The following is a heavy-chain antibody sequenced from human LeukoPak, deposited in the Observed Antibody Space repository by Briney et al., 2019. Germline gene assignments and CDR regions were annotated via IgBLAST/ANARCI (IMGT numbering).Heavy chain of an antibody. J-gene: IGHJ6*02. D-gene: IGHD6-13*01. CDR2: VYYRGST. CDR1: GGSISSYF. CDR3: ARDMTRAVPIPGTYYYAYAMDV. Sequence: SETLSLTCTVSGGSISSYFWNWIRQSPGKGLEWVGYVYYRGSTNYDPSLKSRVTISVDTSKNQFSLELSSVTAADTAVYYCARDMTRAVPIPGTYYYAYAMDVWGQGTTVTVSS. V-gene: IGHV4-59*01.